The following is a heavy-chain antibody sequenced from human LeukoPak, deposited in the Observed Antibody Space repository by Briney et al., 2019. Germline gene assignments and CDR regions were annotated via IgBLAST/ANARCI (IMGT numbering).Heavy chain of an antibody. Sequence: ASVKVSCKASGYTFTGYYMHWVRQAPGQGLEWMGWINPNSGGTNYAQKFRGRVTMTRDTSISTAYMELSRLRSDDTAVYYCARDRRDGYNFIDYWGQGTLVTVSS. D-gene: IGHD5-24*01. CDR2: INPNSGGT. CDR1: GYTFTGYY. J-gene: IGHJ4*02. V-gene: IGHV1-2*02. CDR3: ARDRRDGYNFIDY.